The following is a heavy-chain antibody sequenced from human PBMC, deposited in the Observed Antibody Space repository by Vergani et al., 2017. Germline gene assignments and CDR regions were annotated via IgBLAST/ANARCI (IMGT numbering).Heavy chain of an antibody. D-gene: IGHD3-3*01. V-gene: IGHV4-30-4*01. J-gene: IGHJ4*02. CDR3: ARDLRYDFWSGYIDY. Sequence: QVQLQASGPGLVKPSETLSLTCTVSGGSVSSGSYYWSWIRQPPGKGLEWIGYIYYSGSTYYNPSLKSRVTISVDTSKNQFSLKLSSVTAADTAVYYCARDLRYDFWSGYIDYWGQGTLVTVSS. CDR2: IYYSGST. CDR1: GGSVSSGSYY.